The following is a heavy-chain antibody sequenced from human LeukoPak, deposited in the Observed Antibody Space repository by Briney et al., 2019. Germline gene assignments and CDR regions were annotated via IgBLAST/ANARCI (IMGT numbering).Heavy chain of an antibody. CDR3: ARVGRRGELNWFDP. V-gene: IGHV4-4*02. CDR1: GFTFSSYW. CDR2: IYHSGST. D-gene: IGHD1-7*01. J-gene: IGHJ5*02. Sequence: GSLRLSCAASGFTFSSYWMSWVRQPPGKGLEWIGEIYHSGSTNYNPSLKSRVTISVDKSKNQFSLKLSSVTAADTAVYYCARVGRRGELNWFDPWGQGTLVTVSS.